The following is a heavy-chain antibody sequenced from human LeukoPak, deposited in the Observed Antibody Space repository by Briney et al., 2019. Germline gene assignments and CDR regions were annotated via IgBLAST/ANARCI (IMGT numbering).Heavy chain of an antibody. V-gene: IGHV4-34*01. CDR2: IYYSGST. CDR1: GGSFSGYY. CDR3: ARRRSYSSSWYRRDWFDP. D-gene: IGHD6-13*01. J-gene: IGHJ5*02. Sequence: PSETLSLTCAVYGGSFSGYYWSWIRQPPGKGLEWIGSIYYSGSTYYNPSLKSRVTISVDTSKNQFSLKLSSVTAADTAVYYCARRRSYSSSWYRRDWFDPWGQGTLVTVSS.